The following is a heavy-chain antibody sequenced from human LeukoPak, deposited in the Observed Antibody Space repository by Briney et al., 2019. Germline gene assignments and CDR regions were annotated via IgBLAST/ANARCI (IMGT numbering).Heavy chain of an antibody. Sequence: GGSLRLSCAASGFTFSSYAMSWVRQAPGKGLEWFSGIRGGGGNTFYADSVKGRFTISRDNSKNTLYLQMSSLRAEDTAVYYCAKVGYCSSTGCMSWGRGTLVTVSS. V-gene: IGHV3-23*01. J-gene: IGHJ5*02. CDR3: AKVGYCSSTGCMS. CDR1: GFTFSSYA. CDR2: IRGGGGNT. D-gene: IGHD2-2*01.